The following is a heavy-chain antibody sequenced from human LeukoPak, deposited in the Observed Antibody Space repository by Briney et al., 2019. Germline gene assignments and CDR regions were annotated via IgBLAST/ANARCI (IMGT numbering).Heavy chain of an antibody. J-gene: IGHJ4*02. CDR2: ISGSGGRT. CDR1: GFTFSIYA. V-gene: IGHV3-23*01. CDR3: AKANMVRGGTLKFDY. Sequence: PGGSLRLSCAASGFTFSIYAMSWVRQAPGKGLEWVSAISGSGGRTYYADSVKGRCHISRDNSKNTLYLQMNSLRAEDTAVYYCAKANMVRGGTLKFDYWGQETLVTVSS. D-gene: IGHD3-10*01.